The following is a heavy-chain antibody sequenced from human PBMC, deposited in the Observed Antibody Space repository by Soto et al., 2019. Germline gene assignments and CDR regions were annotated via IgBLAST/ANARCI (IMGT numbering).Heavy chain of an antibody. CDR2: ISPYTGNT. CDR3: VMVYNYVTPTPQDV. D-gene: IGHD3-16*01. Sequence: QVQLVQSGDEVKKPGASVKVSCKASGYIFVNYGIAWVRQAPGQGLEWMGWISPYTGNTHSATKIQGRLTMTTDTSTSTAYMGLGSLTSEDTALYYCVMVYNYVTPTPQDVWGQGTTVTVSS. J-gene: IGHJ6*02. V-gene: IGHV1-18*01. CDR1: GYIFVNYG.